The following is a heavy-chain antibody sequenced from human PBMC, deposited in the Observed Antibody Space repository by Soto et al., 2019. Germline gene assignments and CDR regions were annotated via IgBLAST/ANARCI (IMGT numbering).Heavy chain of an antibody. CDR1: GFTVSSNY. J-gene: IGHJ4*02. V-gene: IGHV3-66*02. Sequence: GESLKISCAASGFTVSSNYMSWVRQAPGKGLEWVSVIYSGGSTYYADSVKGRFTISRDNSKNTLYLQMNSLRAEDTAVYYCASAWGRRGSDYWGQGTLVTVSS. D-gene: IGHD7-27*01. CDR2: IYSGGST. CDR3: ASAWGRRGSDY.